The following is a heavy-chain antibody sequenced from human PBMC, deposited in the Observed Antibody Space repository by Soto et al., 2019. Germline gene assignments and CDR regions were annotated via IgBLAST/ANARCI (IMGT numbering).Heavy chain of an antibody. CDR3: AKDLGFCSGGRCYSDYHQYGMHV. Sequence: WGSLRLSCAASGFTFSSYSMRWFRESPGKGLEWVGVISYDGSNKYCADSVQGRFTISRDNSKNTLYLQMNGLRAEDTAVYYCAKDLGFCSGGRCYSDYHQYGMHVWGQGTTVTVSS. V-gene: IGHV3-30*18. CDR2: ISYDGSNK. J-gene: IGHJ6*02. CDR1: GFTFSSYS. D-gene: IGHD2-15*01.